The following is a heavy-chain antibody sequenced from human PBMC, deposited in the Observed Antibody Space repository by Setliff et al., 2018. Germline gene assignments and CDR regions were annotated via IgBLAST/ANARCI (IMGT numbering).Heavy chain of an antibody. V-gene: IGHV4-38-2*02. CDR1: GYSIGSGYY. CDR3: AREGDTVNWFDP. CDR2: ISHSGYT. D-gene: IGHD4-4*01. J-gene: IGHJ5*02. Sequence: SETLSLTCGVTGYSIGSGYYWGWIRLSPGKGLEWIGDISHSGYTYYNPSLSSRVVISVDTSKNLVSLKLSSVTAADTAIYYCAREGDTVNWFDPWGQGTLVTVSS.